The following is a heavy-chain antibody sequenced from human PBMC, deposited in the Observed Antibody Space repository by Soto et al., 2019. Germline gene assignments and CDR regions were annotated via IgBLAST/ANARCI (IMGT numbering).Heavy chain of an antibody. V-gene: IGHV4-39*01. J-gene: IGHJ4*02. CDR2: IYYSGST. D-gene: IGHD3-10*01. CDR1: GGSISSSSYY. CDR3: ASMYYYGSGEFDY. Sequence: SENLSLTCTVSGGSISSSSYYWGWIRQPPGKGLEWIGSIYYSGSTYYNPSLKSRVTISVDTSKNQFSLKLSSVTAADTAVYYCASMYYYGSGEFDYWGQGTLVTVSS.